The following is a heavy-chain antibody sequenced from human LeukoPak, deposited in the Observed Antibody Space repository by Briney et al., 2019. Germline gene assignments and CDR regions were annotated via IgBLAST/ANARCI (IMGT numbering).Heavy chain of an antibody. V-gene: IGHV4-30-2*01. CDR2: IYHSVST. J-gene: IGHJ5*02. D-gene: IGHD3-9*01. CDR1: GGSISGGGYS. CDR3: ARDSIHYDILTGYYSSNWFDP. Sequence: SETLSLTCAVSGGSISGGGYSWGWIRQPPGKGIGWLGYIYHSVSTYYTASLKSRVTISVDRSKIQFSLKLSSVTAADTAVYYCARDSIHYDILTGYYSSNWFDPWGQGTLVTVSS.